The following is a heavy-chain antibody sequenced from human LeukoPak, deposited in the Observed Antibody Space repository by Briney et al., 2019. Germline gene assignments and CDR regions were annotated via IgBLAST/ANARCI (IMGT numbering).Heavy chain of an antibody. Sequence: GGSLRLSCAASGFTFSSYAMSWVRQAPGKGLEWVSAISGSGGSTYYADSVKGRFTISRDNSKNTLYLQMSSLRAEGTAVYYCAKTLLAAMVNNWFDPWGQGTLVTVSS. CDR2: ISGSGGST. V-gene: IGHV3-23*01. CDR3: AKTLLAAMVNNWFDP. CDR1: GFTFSSYA. J-gene: IGHJ5*02. D-gene: IGHD5-18*01.